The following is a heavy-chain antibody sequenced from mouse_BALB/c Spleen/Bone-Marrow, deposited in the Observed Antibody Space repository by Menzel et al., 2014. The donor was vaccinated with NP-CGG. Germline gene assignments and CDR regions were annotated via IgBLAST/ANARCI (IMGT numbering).Heavy chain of an antibody. CDR1: GYTFTSYY. Sequence: QVQLQQSGAELVKPGASVKLSCKASGYTFTSYYMYWVKQRPGQGLEWIGEINPSNGGTNFNEKFKSKATLTVDKSSSTAYMQLGSLTSEDSAVYYCTSSRYDYDNAMDCWGQGTSVTVSS. V-gene: IGHV1S81*02. D-gene: IGHD2-4*01. CDR2: INPSNGGT. CDR3: TSSRYDYDNAMDC. J-gene: IGHJ4*01.